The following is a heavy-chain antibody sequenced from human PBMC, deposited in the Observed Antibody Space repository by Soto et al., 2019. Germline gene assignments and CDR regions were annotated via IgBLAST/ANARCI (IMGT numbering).Heavy chain of an antibody. Sequence: GASVKVSCKASGYTFTSYAMHWVRQAPGQRLEWMGWINAGNGNTKYSQKFQGRVTITRDTSASTAYMELSSLRSEDTAVYYCARDSMAALFRVVTTYYYYGMDVWGQGTTVTVTS. V-gene: IGHV1-3*01. CDR2: INAGNGNT. J-gene: IGHJ6*02. D-gene: IGHD3-3*01. CDR3: ARDSMAALFRVVTTYYYYGMDV. CDR1: GYTFTSYA.